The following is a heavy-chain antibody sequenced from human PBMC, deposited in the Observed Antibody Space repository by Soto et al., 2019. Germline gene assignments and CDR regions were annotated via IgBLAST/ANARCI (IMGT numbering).Heavy chain of an antibody. CDR2: IYYDGST. CDR3: MGGSGSYFGYYYGLAV. J-gene: IGHJ6*02. D-gene: IGHD3-10*01. Sequence: PSETLSLTCTVSGASISSSSFYWGRIRQPPGKGLESIANIYYDGSTYYNPSLKSRVTISVDTSKNQFSLKLSSVTAADTAVYYCMGGSGSYFGYYYGLAVWGQGTTVTVSS. V-gene: IGHV4-39*01. CDR1: GASISSSSFY.